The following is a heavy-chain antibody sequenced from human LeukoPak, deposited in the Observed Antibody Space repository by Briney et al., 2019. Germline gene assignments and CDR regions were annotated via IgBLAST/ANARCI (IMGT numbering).Heavy chain of an antibody. CDR3: AKRNYGSGSYVGGFDY. CDR1: GFTFSSYA. Sequence: PGGSLRLSCAASGFTFSSYAMSWGREAPGKGLEWVLAISGSGGSTYYADSVKGRFTISRDNSKNTLYLQMNSLRAEDTAVYYCAKRNYGSGSYVGGFDYWGQGTLVTVSS. D-gene: IGHD3-10*01. J-gene: IGHJ4*02. CDR2: ISGSGGST. V-gene: IGHV3-23*01.